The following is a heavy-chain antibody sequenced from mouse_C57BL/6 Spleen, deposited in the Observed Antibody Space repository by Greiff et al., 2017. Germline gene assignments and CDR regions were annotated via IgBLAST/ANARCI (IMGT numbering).Heavy chain of an antibody. CDR1: GFNIQDYY. V-gene: IGHV14-2*01. D-gene: IGHD1-1*01. CDR3: AKEITTVVPNFDC. CDR2: IDPEAGET. J-gene: IGHJ2*01. Sequence: EVQLQESGAELVKPGASVTLSCTASGFNIQDYYMHWVKQRTEQGLEWIGRIDPEAGETTYAPKFQGKATITADTSSNTAYLQLSSLTSEDTAVYYCAKEITTVVPNFDCWGQGTTLTVSS.